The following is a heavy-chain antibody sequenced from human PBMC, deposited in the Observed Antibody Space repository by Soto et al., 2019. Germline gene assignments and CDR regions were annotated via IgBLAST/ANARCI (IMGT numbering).Heavy chain of an antibody. CDR1: GGSISNGGFY. CDR2: IYYSGTT. CDR3: ARVLFRLGAYDSSGYQDLAFDI. J-gene: IGHJ3*02. V-gene: IGHV4-31*03. Sequence: QVQLQESGPGLVKPSQTLSLTCTVSGGSISNGGFYWSWIRQHPGKGLEWIGHIYYSGTTYYNPSLKSRVSISVDTSKNPFSLKLSSVTAADTAVYYCARVLFRLGAYDSSGYQDLAFDIWGQGTMVTVSS. D-gene: IGHD3-22*01.